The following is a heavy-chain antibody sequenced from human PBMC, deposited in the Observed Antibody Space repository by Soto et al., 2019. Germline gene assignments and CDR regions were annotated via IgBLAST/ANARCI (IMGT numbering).Heavy chain of an antibody. Sequence: QVQLVESGGGVVQPGRSLRLSCAASGFTFSSYAMHWVRQAPGKGLEWVAVISYDGSNKYYADSVKGRFTISRDNSKNTLYLQMNSLRAEDTAVYYCARGGDLSRSDYWGQGTLVTVSS. V-gene: IGHV3-30-3*01. CDR2: ISYDGSNK. CDR3: ARGGDLSRSDY. CDR1: GFTFSSYA. D-gene: IGHD3-16*02. J-gene: IGHJ4*02.